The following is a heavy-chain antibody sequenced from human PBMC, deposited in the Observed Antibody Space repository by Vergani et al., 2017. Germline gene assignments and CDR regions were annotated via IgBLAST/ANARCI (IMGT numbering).Heavy chain of an antibody. CDR1: GFTFSSYA. CDR2: ISGSGGST. D-gene: IGHD6-19*01. V-gene: IGHV3-23*01. Sequence: EVQLLESGGGLVQPGGSLRLSCAASGFTFSSYAMSWVRQAPGKGLEWVSAISGSGGSTYYADSVKGRFTISRDNSKNTLYLQMNSLRAVDTAVYYCAKDPRIAVAGTTPFDYWGQGTLVTVSS. J-gene: IGHJ4*02. CDR3: AKDPRIAVAGTTPFDY.